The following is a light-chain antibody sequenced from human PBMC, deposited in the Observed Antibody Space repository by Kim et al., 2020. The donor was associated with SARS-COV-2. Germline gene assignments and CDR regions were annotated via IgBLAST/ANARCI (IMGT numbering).Light chain of an antibody. CDR1: RSNIASFT. Sequence: GKKLTISCSGSRSNIASFTVSWYQQFPGAAPKVLIYNNTQRPSGVPDRFSGSKSGTSASLAISGLRSEDDAYYFCATWDDNLSGWVFGGGTKVTVL. J-gene: IGLJ3*02. CDR3: ATWDDNLSGWV. CDR2: NNT. V-gene: IGLV1-44*01.